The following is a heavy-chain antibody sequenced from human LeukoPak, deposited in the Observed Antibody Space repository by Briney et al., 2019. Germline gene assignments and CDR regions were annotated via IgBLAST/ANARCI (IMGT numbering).Heavy chain of an antibody. CDR2: ISWNSGSI. V-gene: IGHV3-9*01. CDR3: AKDMRRGIAVAGLDY. CDR1: GFTFDDYA. J-gene: IGHJ4*02. Sequence: PGRSLRLSCAASGFTFDDYAMHWVRQAPGKGLEWVSGISWNSGSIGYADSVKGRFTISRDNAKNSLYLQMNSLRAEDTALYYCAKDMRRGIAVAGLDYWGQGTPVTVSS. D-gene: IGHD6-19*01.